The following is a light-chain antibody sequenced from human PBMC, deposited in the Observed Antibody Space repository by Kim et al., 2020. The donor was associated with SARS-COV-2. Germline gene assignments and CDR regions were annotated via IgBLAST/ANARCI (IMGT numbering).Light chain of an antibody. CDR3: SSYAGSNNLV. V-gene: IGLV2-8*01. J-gene: IGLJ2*01. CDR2: EIC. Sequence: GQAMTCSFMGTSVDVGGYYCCSWHQQHPGETPKLMMYEICRRPSWVPVRFPGSQSDHTASLTVSGLQAEDEADYYCSSYAGSNNLVFGGGTQLTVL. CDR1: SVDVGGYYC.